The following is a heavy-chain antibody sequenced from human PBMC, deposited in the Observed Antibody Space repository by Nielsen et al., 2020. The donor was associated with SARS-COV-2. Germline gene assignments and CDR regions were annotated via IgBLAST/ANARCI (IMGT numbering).Heavy chain of an antibody. CDR3: ARGPPTVGSDWFDP. J-gene: IGHJ5*02. Sequence: VRQAPGKGLEWVAVISYDGSNKYYADSVKGRFTISRDNAKNSLYLQMNSLRAEDTAVYYCARGPPTVGSDWFDPWGQGTLVTISS. CDR2: ISYDGSNK. V-gene: IGHV3-30-3*01. D-gene: IGHD4-17*01.